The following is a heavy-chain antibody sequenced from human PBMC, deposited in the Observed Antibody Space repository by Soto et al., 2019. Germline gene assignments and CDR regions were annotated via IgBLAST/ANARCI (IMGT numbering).Heavy chain of an antibody. Sequence: GASVKVSCKASGYTFTGYYIHWVRQAPGQGLEWMGWINPNSGATSQAQKFQGRVTMARDTSISTAYMELSRLTSDDTAVYYCARDAVSTIGDFDYWGQGTLVTVSS. CDR3: ARDAVSTIGDFDY. CDR2: INPNSGAT. CDR1: GYTFTGYY. V-gene: IGHV1-2*02. D-gene: IGHD5-12*01. J-gene: IGHJ4*02.